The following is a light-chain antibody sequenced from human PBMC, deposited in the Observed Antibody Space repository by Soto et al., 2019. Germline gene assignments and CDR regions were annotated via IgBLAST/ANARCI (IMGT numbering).Light chain of an antibody. CDR3: QYRTDWPPIT. V-gene: IGKV3-11*01. CDR1: QTLTRY. Sequence: EIVLTQSPATLSLSPGERSTLSCRSSQTLTRYLAWYQQKPGQSPRLLIYGASSRASGIPARFSGSGSGTDFTLTISSLEPDDFALYYCQYRTDWPPITFGQGTRLEIK. CDR2: GAS. J-gene: IGKJ5*01.